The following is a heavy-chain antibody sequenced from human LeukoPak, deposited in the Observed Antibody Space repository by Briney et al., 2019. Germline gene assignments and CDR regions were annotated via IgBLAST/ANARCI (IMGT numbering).Heavy chain of an antibody. CDR2: INHSGST. D-gene: IGHD2-2*01. CDR1: GGSFSGYY. Sequence: PSETLSLTCAVYGGSFSGYYWSWIRQPPGKGLEWIGEINHSGSTNYNPSLKSRVTISVDTSKNQFSLQLSSVTAADTAVYYCARVIPYIVVVPAAMGWFDPWGQGTLVTVSS. CDR3: ARVIPYIVVVPAAMGWFDP. V-gene: IGHV4-34*01. J-gene: IGHJ5*02.